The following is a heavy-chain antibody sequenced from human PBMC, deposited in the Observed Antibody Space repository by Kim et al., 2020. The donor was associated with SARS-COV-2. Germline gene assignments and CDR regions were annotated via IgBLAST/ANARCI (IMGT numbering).Heavy chain of an antibody. V-gene: IGHV1-46*01. J-gene: IGHJ4*02. Sequence: YAQKVQGRVTMTRDTATSTFYKELSSLRSEDTAAYYCARDSSSSGNYFDYWGQGTLVTVSS. CDR3: ARDSSSSGNYFDY. D-gene: IGHD6-6*01.